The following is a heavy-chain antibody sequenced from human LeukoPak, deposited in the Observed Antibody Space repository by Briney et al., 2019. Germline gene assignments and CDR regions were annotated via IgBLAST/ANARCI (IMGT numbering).Heavy chain of an antibody. J-gene: IGHJ4*02. CDR3: ASHYYASSGSLFDS. D-gene: IGHD3-22*01. Sequence: SETLSLACAVSGYSISSGYYWVWIRQPPGKGLEWIGSVYHTGSTYYHPSLKSRVTISLDTSKNQFSLRLTSVTAADTALYYCASHYYASSGSLFDSWGRGSLVTLSS. CDR2: VYHTGST. CDR1: GYSISSGYY. V-gene: IGHV4-38-2*01.